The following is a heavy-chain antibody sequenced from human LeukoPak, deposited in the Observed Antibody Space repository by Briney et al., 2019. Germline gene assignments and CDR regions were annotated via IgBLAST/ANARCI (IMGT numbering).Heavy chain of an antibody. CDR1: GFTFSSYG. Sequence: GGSLRLSCAASGFTFSSYGMHWVRQAPGKGLEWVAVIWYDGSNKYYADSVKGRFTISRDNSKNTLYLQMNSLRAEDTAVYYCAKDRRRLRSGSYYRGIDGMDVWGQGTTVTVSS. CDR2: IWYDGSNK. J-gene: IGHJ6*02. CDR3: AKDRRRLRSGSYYRGIDGMDV. D-gene: IGHD3-10*01. V-gene: IGHV3-33*06.